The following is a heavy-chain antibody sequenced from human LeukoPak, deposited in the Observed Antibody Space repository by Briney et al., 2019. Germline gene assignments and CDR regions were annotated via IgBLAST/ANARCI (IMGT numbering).Heavy chain of an antibody. CDR2: IYYSGST. V-gene: IGHV4-61*08. J-gene: IGHJ4*02. Sequence: ASETLSLTCTVSGGSISSGDYYWSWLRQPPGKGLEWIGYIYYSGSTNYNPSLKSRVTISVDTSKNQFSLKLSSVTAADTAVYYCARINSPMVYAIDYWGQGTLVTVSS. D-gene: IGHD2-8*01. CDR3: ARINSPMVYAIDY. CDR1: GGSISSGDYY.